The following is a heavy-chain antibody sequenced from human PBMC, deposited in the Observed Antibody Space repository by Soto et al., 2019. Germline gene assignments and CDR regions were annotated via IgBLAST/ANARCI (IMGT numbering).Heavy chain of an antibody. J-gene: IGHJ5*02. CDR3: AKDSGRGYNYGQHWFGP. CDR2: ISYDGSNK. V-gene: IGHV3-30*18. D-gene: IGHD5-18*01. Sequence: GGSLRLSCVASGFTFSSHSMHWVRQAPGKGLEWVALISYDGSNKYYADSVKGRFTISRDNSKITLYLQMNSLRADDTAVYYCAKDSGRGYNYGQHWFGPWGQGTLVTVSS. CDR1: GFTFSSHS.